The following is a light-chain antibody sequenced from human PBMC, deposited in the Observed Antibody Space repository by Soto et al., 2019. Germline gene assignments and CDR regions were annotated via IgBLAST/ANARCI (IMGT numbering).Light chain of an antibody. CDR3: QQYGSSPFT. Sequence: EIVLTQSPGTLSLSPGERATLSCRASQSVSRIYLAWYQQKPGLAPSLLIYGASSRAACIPDRFSGSGSGTDFPLTISRLEPEDSALYYCQQYGSSPFTFGGGTKVEIK. J-gene: IGKJ4*01. CDR1: QSVSRIY. V-gene: IGKV3-20*01. CDR2: GAS.